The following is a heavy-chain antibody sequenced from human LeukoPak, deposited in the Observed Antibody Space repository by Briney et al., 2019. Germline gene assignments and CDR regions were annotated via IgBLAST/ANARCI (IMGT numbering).Heavy chain of an antibody. CDR3: ARGRFLAYCGGDCFRGYLDY. Sequence: SQTLSLTCTVSGGSISSGDYYWSWIRQPPGKGLEWTGYIYYSGSTYYNPSLKSRVTISVDTSKNQFSLKLSSVTAADTAVYYCARGRFLAYCGGDCFRGYLDYWGQGTLVTFSS. D-gene: IGHD2-21*01. CDR1: GGSISSGDYY. V-gene: IGHV4-30-4*08. CDR2: IYYSGST. J-gene: IGHJ4*02.